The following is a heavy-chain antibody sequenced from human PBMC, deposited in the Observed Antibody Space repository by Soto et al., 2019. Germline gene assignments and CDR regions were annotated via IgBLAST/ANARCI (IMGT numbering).Heavy chain of an antibody. Sequence: SETLSLTCAVYGGSFSGYYWSWIRQPPGKGLEWIGEINHSGSTNYNPSLKSRVTISVDTSKNQFSLKLSSVTAADTAVYYCARRAGSRETPRLLTVTTIRDLYYIDYWGQGTLVTVSS. D-gene: IGHD4-17*01. CDR2: INHSGST. CDR1: GGSFSGYY. V-gene: IGHV4-34*01. J-gene: IGHJ4*02. CDR3: ARRAGSRETPRLLTVTTIRDLYYIDY.